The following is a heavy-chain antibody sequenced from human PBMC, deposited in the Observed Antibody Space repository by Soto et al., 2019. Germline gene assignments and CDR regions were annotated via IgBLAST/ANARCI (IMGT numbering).Heavy chain of an antibody. CDR3: AREGLIRFFDWFPYFFDY. Sequence: SETLSLTCTVAGGSISNNNFYWAWIRKPPGKGLEWIGNIYYNGSTNYNPSLNSRVTISVDTSKNHFFLELSSVTAADTAVYYCAREGLIRFFDWFPYFFDYWGQGILVTVSS. J-gene: IGHJ4*02. V-gene: IGHV4-39*02. CDR2: IYYNGST. D-gene: IGHD3-9*01. CDR1: GGSISNNNFY.